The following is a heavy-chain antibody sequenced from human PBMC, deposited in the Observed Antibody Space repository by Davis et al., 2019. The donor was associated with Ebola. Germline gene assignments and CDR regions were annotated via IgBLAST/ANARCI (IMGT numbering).Heavy chain of an antibody. J-gene: IGHJ4*02. D-gene: IGHD3-16*01. CDR3: ARLGFLGGQFDF. Sequence: SETLSLTCAVSGGSISSGGYYWSWVRQPPGKGLEWIGYIYYSGSTNYNPSLKSRVTISVDTSKNQFSLMLTSVTAADTAVYYCARLGFLGGQFDFWGQGTLVTVSA. CDR2: IYYSGST. V-gene: IGHV4-61*08. CDR1: GGSISSGGYY.